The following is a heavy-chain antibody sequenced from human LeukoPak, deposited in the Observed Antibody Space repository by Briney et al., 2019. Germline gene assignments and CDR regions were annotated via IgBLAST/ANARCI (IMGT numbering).Heavy chain of an antibody. D-gene: IGHD4-23*01. Sequence: GRLTISRDNAKNSLYLQMDSLRAEDTAVYYCARDPVDYYCYMDVWGKGTTVTVSS. J-gene: IGHJ6*03. V-gene: IGHV3-11*06. CDR3: ARDPVDYYCYMDV.